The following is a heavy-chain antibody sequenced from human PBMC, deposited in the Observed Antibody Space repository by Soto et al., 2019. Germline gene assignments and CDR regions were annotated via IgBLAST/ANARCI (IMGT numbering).Heavy chain of an antibody. CDR2: ILPSVTT. V-gene: IGHV4-30-2*01. CDR3: ARSRELDY. Sequence: TLSLTFGVSGGSLSGATYSWNWIRQPPGKGLEWIGYILPSVTTYYNPSLKSRVTISIDVSKNQFSLSLRSLTAADTAVYYCARSRELDYWSQGTLVTVSS. CDR1: GGSLSGATYS. J-gene: IGHJ4*02.